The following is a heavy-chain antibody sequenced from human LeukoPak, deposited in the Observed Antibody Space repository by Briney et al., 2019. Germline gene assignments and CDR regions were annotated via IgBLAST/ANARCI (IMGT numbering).Heavy chain of an antibody. CDR3: ARVLRRSWYYFDY. CDR2: INPNSGGT. Sequence: ASVKVSCKTSGYTFTGYYMHWVRQAPGQGLEWMGWINPNSGGTNYAQKFQGRVTMTRDTSISTAYMELSRLRSDDTAVYYCARVLRRSWYYFDYWGQGTLVTVSS. D-gene: IGHD6-13*01. J-gene: IGHJ4*02. V-gene: IGHV1-2*02. CDR1: GYTFTGYY.